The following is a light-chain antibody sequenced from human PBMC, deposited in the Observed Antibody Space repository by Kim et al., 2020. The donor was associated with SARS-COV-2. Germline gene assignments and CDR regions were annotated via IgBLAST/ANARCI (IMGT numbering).Light chain of an antibody. Sequence: AIRITQSPSSLSASTGDRVTITCRASQGISSYLAWYQQKPGKAPKLLIYAASTLQSGVPSRFSGSGSGTDFTLTISCLQSEDFATYYWQQYYSYPRTFGPGAKGD. J-gene: IGKJ3*01. CDR2: AAS. CDR3: QQYYSYPRT. CDR1: QGISSY. V-gene: IGKV1-8*01.